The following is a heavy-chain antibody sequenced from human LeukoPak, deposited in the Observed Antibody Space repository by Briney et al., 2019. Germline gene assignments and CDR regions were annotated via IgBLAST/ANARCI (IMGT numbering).Heavy chain of an antibody. Sequence: ASVKVSCKASGYTFTSYGISWLRQAPGQGREWMGWNSAYNGNTNYAQKLQGRVTMTTDTYTSTAYMELRSLRSDDTAVYYCARSEYCSGGSCYSPLNAFDIWGQGTMVTVPS. D-gene: IGHD2-15*01. V-gene: IGHV1-18*01. CDR1: GYTFTSYG. CDR2: NSAYNGNT. CDR3: ARSEYCSGGSCYSPLNAFDI. J-gene: IGHJ3*02.